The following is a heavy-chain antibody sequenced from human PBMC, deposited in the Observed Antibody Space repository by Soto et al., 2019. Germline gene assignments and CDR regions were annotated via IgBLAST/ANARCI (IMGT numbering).Heavy chain of an antibody. CDR3: AKTESFNGYYNAFDY. CDR2: ISGGGGST. J-gene: IGHJ4*02. D-gene: IGHD3-9*01. V-gene: IGHV3-23*01. Sequence: EVQLSQSGGGLVQPGGSLRLSCAASGFSFAGYAVTWVRQAPGQGLEWGSAISGGGGSTYYVDSVKGRFTISRDNSKHTVHLQMSRLRAEDTAVYYCAKTESFNGYYNAFDYWGRGTQVTVSS. CDR1: GFSFAGYA.